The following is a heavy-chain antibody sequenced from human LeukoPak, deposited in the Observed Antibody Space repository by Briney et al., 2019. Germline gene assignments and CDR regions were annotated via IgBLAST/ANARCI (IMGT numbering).Heavy chain of an antibody. CDR2: ISSSSSTI. D-gene: IGHD6-19*01. V-gene: IGHV3-48*01. J-gene: IGHJ4*02. CDR3: ARVGAPKGAGPNSNHFDY. CDR1: GFTFSSYS. Sequence: GGPLRLSRAASGFTFSSYSMNWVRQAPGKGLEWVSYISSSSSTIYYADSVKGRFTISRDNAKNSLYLQMNSLRAEDTAVYYCARVGAPKGAGPNSNHFDYWGQGTLVTVSS.